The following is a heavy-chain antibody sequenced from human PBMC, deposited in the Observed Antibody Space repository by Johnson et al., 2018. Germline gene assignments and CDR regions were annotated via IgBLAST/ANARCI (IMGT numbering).Heavy chain of an antibody. V-gene: IGHV3-74*01. Sequence: VQLQESGGGVVQPGRSLRLSCAASGFIFSSYWMHWVRQAPGKGLVWVSRINSGGTSTTYADSVKGRFTMSRDNAKHTLCWKMNSLRAEDTAVYVCEREGSVGYDAFDIWGQGKMVTVSS. CDR1: GFIFSSYW. D-gene: IGHD5-12*01. CDR2: INSGGTST. J-gene: IGHJ3*02. CDR3: EREGSVGYDAFDI.